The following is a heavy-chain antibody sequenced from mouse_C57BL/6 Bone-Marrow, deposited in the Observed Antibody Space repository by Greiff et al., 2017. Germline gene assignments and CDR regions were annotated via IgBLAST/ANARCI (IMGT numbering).Heavy chain of an antibody. CDR3: ARKGGLWLRPDYYAMDY. J-gene: IGHJ4*01. V-gene: IGHV1-9*01. CDR2: ILPGSGST. CDR1: GNTSLGSW. Sequence: QVQLQQSGAELMKPGAPVSFPAKPTGNTSLGSWKEGVNRRPGLGFEWIGEILPGSGSTNYNEKFKGKAPFTADTSSNTAYMQLSSLTTEDSAIYYCARKGGLWLRPDYYAMDYWGQGTSVTVSS. D-gene: IGHD2-2*01.